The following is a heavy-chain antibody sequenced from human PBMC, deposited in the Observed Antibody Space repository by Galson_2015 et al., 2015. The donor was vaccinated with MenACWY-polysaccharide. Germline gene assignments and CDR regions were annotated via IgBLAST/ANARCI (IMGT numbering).Heavy chain of an antibody. CDR3: ANPGSAIHY. D-gene: IGHD1-26*01. CDR2: ISFDGTTT. Sequence: SLRLSCAASGFSLSSHDFNWVRQAPGKGLEWIAYISFDGTTTHYADSVKGRFTASRDNAQNSLYLEMNSLRVEDTAVYYCANPGSAIHYWGQGALVTVSS. V-gene: IGHV3-48*03. CDR1: GFSLSSHD. J-gene: IGHJ4*02.